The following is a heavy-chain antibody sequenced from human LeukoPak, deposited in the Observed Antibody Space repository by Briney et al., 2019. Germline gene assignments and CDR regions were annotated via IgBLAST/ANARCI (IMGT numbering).Heavy chain of an antibody. CDR2: INHSGST. CDR1: GGSFSGYY. J-gene: IGHJ3*02. CDR3: ARTGYYDSSGYYYLWVPGPGDAFDI. Sequence: SETLSLTCAVYGGSFSGYYWSWIRQPPGKGLEWIGEINHSGSTNYNPSLKSRVTISVDTSKNQFSLKLSSVTAADTAVYYCARTGYYDSSGYYYLWVPGPGDAFDIWGQGTMVTVSS. D-gene: IGHD3-22*01. V-gene: IGHV4-34*01.